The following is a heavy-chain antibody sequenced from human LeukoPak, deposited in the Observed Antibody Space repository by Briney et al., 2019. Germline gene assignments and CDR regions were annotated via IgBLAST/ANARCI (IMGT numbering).Heavy chain of an antibody. CDR1: GGSISSYH. D-gene: IGHD3-22*01. Sequence: PSETLSLTCTVSGGSISSYHWSWIRPPAGKGLEWIGRIYTSGSTNYNPSLKSRVTMSVDTSKNQFSLKLSSVTAADTAVYYCARGRYYYDSSGPRSLWDWFDPWGQGTLVTVSS. V-gene: IGHV4-4*07. CDR3: ARGRYYYDSSGPRSLWDWFDP. CDR2: IYTSGST. J-gene: IGHJ5*02.